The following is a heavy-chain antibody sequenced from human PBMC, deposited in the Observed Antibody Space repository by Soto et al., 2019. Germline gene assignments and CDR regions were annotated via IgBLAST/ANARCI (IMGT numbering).Heavy chain of an antibody. Sequence: GGSLRLSCAASGFTFSNAWMSWVRQAPGKGLEWVGRIKSKTDGGTTDYAAPVKGRFTISRDDSKNTLYLQMNSLKTEDTAVYYCTTDRDSSSWYPEWFDYWGQGTLVTVSS. CDR1: GFTFSNAW. D-gene: IGHD6-13*01. V-gene: IGHV3-15*01. J-gene: IGHJ4*02. CDR3: TTDRDSSSWYPEWFDY. CDR2: IKSKTDGGTT.